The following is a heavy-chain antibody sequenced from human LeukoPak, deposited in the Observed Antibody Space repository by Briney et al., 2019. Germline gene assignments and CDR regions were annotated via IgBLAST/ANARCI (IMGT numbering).Heavy chain of an antibody. V-gene: IGHV1-2*02. J-gene: IGHJ6*03. Sequence: ASVKVSCKASGYTFTGYYTHWVRQAPGQGLEWMGWINPNSGGTNYAQKFQGRVTMTRDTSISTAYMELSRLRSDDTAVYYCARLSITIFGVVIGDNYYMDVWGKGTTVTVSS. CDR3: ARLSITIFGVVIGDNYYMDV. CDR1: GYTFTGYY. D-gene: IGHD3-3*01. CDR2: INPNSGGT.